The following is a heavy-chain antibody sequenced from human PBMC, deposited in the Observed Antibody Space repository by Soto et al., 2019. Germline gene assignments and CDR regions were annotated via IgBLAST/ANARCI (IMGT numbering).Heavy chain of an antibody. Sequence: GGSLRLSCAASGFTFSSYGMHWVRQAPGKGLEWVAVISYDGSNKYYADSVKGRFTISRDNSKNTLYLQMNSLRAEDTAVYYCAKDPSVEAVRGGHYGSGSYYYYMDVWGKGTTVTISS. CDR1: GFTFSSYG. V-gene: IGHV3-30*18. J-gene: IGHJ6*03. D-gene: IGHD3-10*01. CDR2: ISYDGSNK. CDR3: AKDPSVEAVRGGHYGSGSYYYYMDV.